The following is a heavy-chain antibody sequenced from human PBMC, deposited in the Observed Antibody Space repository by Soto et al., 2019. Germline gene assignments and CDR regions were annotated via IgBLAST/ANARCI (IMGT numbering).Heavy chain of an antibody. CDR1: GFSLSTSGGG. V-gene: IGHV2-5*01. D-gene: IGHD3-22*01. J-gene: IGHJ4*02. CDR3: ALSLYYYDSSYFDY. Sequence: QITLKESGPTLVKPTQTLTLTCTFSGFSLSTSGGGVAWIRQPPGKALEWLALIYWNDDKRYSPSLKSRLTITKDTSKEQVVLTMTNMDPVDTATYSCALSLYYYDSSYFDYWGQGTLVTVSS. CDR2: IYWNDDK.